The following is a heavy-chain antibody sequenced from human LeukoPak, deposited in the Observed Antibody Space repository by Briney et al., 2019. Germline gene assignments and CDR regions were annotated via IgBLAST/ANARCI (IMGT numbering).Heavy chain of an antibody. D-gene: IGHD6-6*01. V-gene: IGHV3-48*03. CDR2: ISSSGNTI. CDR1: EFSFTSYE. CDR3: ARGPSIAARYDAFDI. J-gene: IGHJ3*02. Sequence: GGSLRLSCAASEFSFTSYELNWVRQAPGKGLEWISYISSSGNTISYADSVKGRFTISRDNAKNSLYLQVISLRAEDTAVYYCARGPSIAARYDAFDIWGQGTMVTVSS.